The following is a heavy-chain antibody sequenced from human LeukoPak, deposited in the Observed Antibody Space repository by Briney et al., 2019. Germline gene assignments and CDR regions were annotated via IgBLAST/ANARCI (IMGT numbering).Heavy chain of an antibody. Sequence: GGSLRLSCAASGFTFSSYSMNWVRQAPGKGLEWVSSISSSSSYIYYADSVKGRFTISRDNAKNSLYLQMNSLRAEDTAVYYCARDESSGWSYYFDYWGLGTLVTVSS. D-gene: IGHD6-19*01. CDR1: GFTFSSYS. J-gene: IGHJ4*02. CDR2: ISSSSSYI. V-gene: IGHV3-21*01. CDR3: ARDESSGWSYYFDY.